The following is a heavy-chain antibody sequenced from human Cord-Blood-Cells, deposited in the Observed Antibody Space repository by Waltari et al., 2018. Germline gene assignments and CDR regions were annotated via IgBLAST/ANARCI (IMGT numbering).Heavy chain of an antibody. Sequence: EVQLVESGGGLVKPGGSLRLSCAASGFTFSSYSMNWVGQAPGKGLGGVSTIGSSRSYKYYADSVKGRFTISRDNAKNSLYLQMNSLRAEDTAVYYCARSYSSGRAYWGQGTLVTVSS. V-gene: IGHV3-21*01. D-gene: IGHD6-19*01. CDR2: IGSSRSYK. CDR3: ARSYSSGRAY. J-gene: IGHJ4*02. CDR1: GFTFSSYS.